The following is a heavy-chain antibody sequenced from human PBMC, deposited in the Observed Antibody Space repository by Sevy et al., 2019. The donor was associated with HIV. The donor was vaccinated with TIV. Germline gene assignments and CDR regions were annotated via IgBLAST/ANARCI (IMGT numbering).Heavy chain of an antibody. V-gene: IGHV4-59*08. CDR2: IYYNGHI. D-gene: IGHD1-26*01. CDR3: AGENAWGRGYS. Sequence: ETLSLTCTVSGGSITSLYWNWIRQPPGKGLEWIANIYYNGHINHNPSLKSRVTLSLDTSKNQFSLRLSSVTAADTAMYYCAGENAWGRGYSWGQGTLVTVSS. CDR1: GGSITSLY. J-gene: IGHJ4*02.